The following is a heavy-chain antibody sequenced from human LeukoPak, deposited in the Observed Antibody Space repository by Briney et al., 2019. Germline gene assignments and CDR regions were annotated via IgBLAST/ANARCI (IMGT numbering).Heavy chain of an antibody. Sequence: GESLKISCKGSGYSFPSYWIGRVRQMPGKGLEWMGIIYPGDSDTRYSPSFQGQVTISADKSISTAYLQWSSLKASDTAMYYCARCSYDSSAYYPYRFDYWGQGTLVTVSS. D-gene: IGHD3-22*01. CDR3: ARCSYDSSAYYPYRFDY. J-gene: IGHJ4*02. V-gene: IGHV5-51*01. CDR2: IYPGDSDT. CDR1: GYSFPSYW.